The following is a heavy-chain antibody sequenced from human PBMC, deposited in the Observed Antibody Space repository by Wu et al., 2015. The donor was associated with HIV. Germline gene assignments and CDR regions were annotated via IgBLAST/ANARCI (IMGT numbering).Heavy chain of an antibody. D-gene: IGHD6-19*01. CDR2: ISADNINT. Sequence: QVHLVQSGPEVKNPGASVKVSCKAFGYTFTSYGVSWVRQAPGQGLEWMGWISADNINTHYAQKLQGRVTLTTDTSTSTAYMELRSLRSDDTAVYYCARGIAVTPMANWFDPWGQGTLVTVSS. V-gene: IGHV1-18*01. J-gene: IGHJ5*02. CDR3: ARGIAVTPMANWFDP. CDR1: GYTFTSYG.